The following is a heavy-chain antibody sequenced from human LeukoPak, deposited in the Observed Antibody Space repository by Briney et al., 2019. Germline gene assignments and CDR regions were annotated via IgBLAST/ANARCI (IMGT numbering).Heavy chain of an antibody. CDR1: GYSFTSHY. Sequence: ASVKVSCKASGYSFTSHYMHWVRQAPGQGLEWMGLINPSGSSALYAQKFQGRVTMTRDMSTTTDFMELSSLRYEDTAVYYCARDNSVGDIAWWFDPWGQGTLVTVSS. D-gene: IGHD3-16*02. CDR2: INPSGSSA. J-gene: IGHJ5*02. CDR3: ARDNSVGDIAWWFDP. V-gene: IGHV1-46*01.